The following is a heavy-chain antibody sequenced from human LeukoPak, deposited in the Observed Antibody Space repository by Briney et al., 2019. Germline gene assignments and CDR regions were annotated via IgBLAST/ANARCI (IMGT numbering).Heavy chain of an antibody. CDR1: GGSISSGDYY. CDR3: ARSSSGWYKDNWFDP. D-gene: IGHD6-19*01. Sequence: SETLSLTCTVSGGSISSGDYYWSWIRQPPGKGLEWIGYIYYSGSTYYNPSLKSRVTISVDTSKNQSSLKLSSVTAADTAVYYCARSSSGWYKDNWFDPWGQGTLVTVSS. V-gene: IGHV4-30-4*08. J-gene: IGHJ5*02. CDR2: IYYSGST.